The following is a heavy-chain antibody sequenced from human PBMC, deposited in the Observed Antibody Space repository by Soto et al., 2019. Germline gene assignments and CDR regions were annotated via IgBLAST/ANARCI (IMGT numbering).Heavy chain of an antibody. J-gene: IGHJ5*02. Sequence: QVQLQQWGAGLLKPSETLSLTCAVYGGSFSGYYWSWIRQPPGKGLEWIGEINHSGSTNYNPSLKSRVTMSVDTSKNQFSLKLSSVTAADTAVYYCARARWEQHPNWFDPWGQGTLVTVSS. CDR3: ARARWEQHPNWFDP. CDR1: GGSFSGYY. CDR2: INHSGST. V-gene: IGHV4-34*01. D-gene: IGHD1-26*01.